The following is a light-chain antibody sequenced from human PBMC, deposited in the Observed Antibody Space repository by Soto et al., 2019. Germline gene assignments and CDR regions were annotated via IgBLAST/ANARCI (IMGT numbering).Light chain of an antibody. Sequence: QSALTQPASVSGSPGQSSTISFTGTSSDVGGYNYVSWYQQHPGKAPKLMIYEVSNRPSGVSNRFSGSKSGNTASLTISGLQAEDESDYYCSSYTSSSTLGVFGTGTKLTVL. CDR3: SSYTSSSTLGV. V-gene: IGLV2-14*01. CDR1: SSDVGGYNY. J-gene: IGLJ1*01. CDR2: EVS.